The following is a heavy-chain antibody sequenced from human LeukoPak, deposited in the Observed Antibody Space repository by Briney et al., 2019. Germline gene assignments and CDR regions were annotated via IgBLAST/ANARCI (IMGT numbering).Heavy chain of an antibody. J-gene: IGHJ4*02. CDR1: GGSISSYY. CDR2: IFYSGGT. CDR3: ARGVGLHVYYFDY. Sequence: SETLSLTCTVSGGSISSYYWSWIRQPPGKGLEWMGYIFYSGGTNYNPSLKSRVTMSEDTSKTQFSLKLSSVTAADTAVYYCARGVGLHVYYFDYWGQGSLVTVSS. V-gene: IGHV4-59*01. D-gene: IGHD3-16*01.